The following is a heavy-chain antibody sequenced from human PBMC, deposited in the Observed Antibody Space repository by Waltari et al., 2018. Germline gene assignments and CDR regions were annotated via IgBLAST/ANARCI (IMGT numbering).Heavy chain of an antibody. Sequence: EVQLVESGGGLIQPGGALRLSCVASGVTASNNAMTWLRQAPGKGLELVSLIYSGGTTYYADSVRGRFTISRDGSKNTVYLQMNSLRAEDTAVYFCARNQVETALGYWGQGTLVTISS. CDR2: IYSGGTT. V-gene: IGHV3-53*01. CDR1: GVTASNNA. J-gene: IGHJ4*02. CDR3: ARNQVETALGY. D-gene: IGHD2-21*02.